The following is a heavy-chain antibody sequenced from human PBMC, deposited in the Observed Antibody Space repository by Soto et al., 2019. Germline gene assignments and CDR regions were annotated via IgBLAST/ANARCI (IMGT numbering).Heavy chain of an antibody. J-gene: IGHJ5*02. Sequence: QVQLVQSGAEVRKPVASVKVSCKASGYSFTSYYMHWVRQAPGQGLVWMGIINPSVGSTTYAQKFQGRLTMTRDASTITGYMAWSSLRSADTAFYDCARDACRGSYSSWFDPWGQGTLVTVSS. CDR2: INPSVGST. D-gene: IGHD1-26*01. CDR3: ARDACRGSYSSWFDP. CDR1: GYSFTSYY. V-gene: IGHV1-46*01.